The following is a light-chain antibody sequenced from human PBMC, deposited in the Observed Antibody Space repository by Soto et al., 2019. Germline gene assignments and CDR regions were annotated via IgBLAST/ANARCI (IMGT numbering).Light chain of an antibody. CDR2: AAS. CDR1: QSVRNNY. Sequence: EIVLTQSPGTLSLSPGERATLSCRASQSVRNNYLAWYQQRPGQAPRLLIYAASSRATGIPDRFSGSGSGTDFTLTISRLEPEDFAVYYRQQYGTSPRTFGQGTKVEIK. CDR3: QQYGTSPRT. J-gene: IGKJ1*01. V-gene: IGKV3-20*01.